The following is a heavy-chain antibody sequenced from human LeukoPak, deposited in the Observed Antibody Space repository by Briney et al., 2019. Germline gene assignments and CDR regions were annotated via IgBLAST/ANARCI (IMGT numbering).Heavy chain of an antibody. Sequence: SETLCLTCTVSGGSISSYYWSWIRQPPGKGLEWIGYIYYSGSTNYNPSLKSRVTISVDTSKNQFSLKLSSVTAADTAVYYCARQSPYGDYTVNWGQGTLVTVSS. CDR3: ARQSPYGDYTVN. J-gene: IGHJ4*02. V-gene: IGHV4-59*01. CDR2: IYYSGST. D-gene: IGHD4-17*01. CDR1: GGSISSYY.